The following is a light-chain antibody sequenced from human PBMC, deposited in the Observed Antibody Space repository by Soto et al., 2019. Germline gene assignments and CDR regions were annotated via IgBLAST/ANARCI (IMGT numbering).Light chain of an antibody. CDR1: SSDVGGYNY. Sequence: QSALTQPPSASGSPGQSVTISCTGTSSDVGGYNYVSWYQQHPGKAPKLMIHEVSKRPSGVPDRFSGSKSGNTASLTVSGLQAEDEADYYCSSYACSNNYNVVFGGGTKLTVL. J-gene: IGLJ2*01. CDR2: EVS. CDR3: SSYACSNNYNVV. V-gene: IGLV2-8*01.